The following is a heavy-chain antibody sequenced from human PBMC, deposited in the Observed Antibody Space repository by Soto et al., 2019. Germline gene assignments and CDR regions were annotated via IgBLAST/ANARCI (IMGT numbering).Heavy chain of an antibody. J-gene: IGHJ5*02. Sequence: QVPLVQSGAEVKKPGASVKVSCKASGYTFTSYDINWVRQATGQGLEWMGWMNPNSGNTGYAQKFQGRVTMTRNTSISTAYMELSSLRSEDTAVYYCARTDSDFWSGYNWFDPWGQGTLVTVSS. CDR2: MNPNSGNT. CDR3: ARTDSDFWSGYNWFDP. V-gene: IGHV1-8*01. D-gene: IGHD3-3*01. CDR1: GYTFTSYD.